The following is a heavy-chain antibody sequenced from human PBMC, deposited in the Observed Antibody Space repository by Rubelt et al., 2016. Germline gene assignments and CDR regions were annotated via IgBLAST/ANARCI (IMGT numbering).Heavy chain of an antibody. Sequence: EVQLVESGGGLVQPGGSLRLSCAASGFSFNIYEMNWVRQAPGKGLEWVSYITASGGARYDADAVKGRFTVSRDNAKNLLYLQMNNVTDDDTALYYCVRDEYGVGGDPWGQGTLVTGSS. D-gene: IGHD2/OR15-2a*01. J-gene: IGHJ5*02. CDR1: GFSFNIYE. CDR2: ITASGGAR. CDR3: VRDEYGVGGDP. V-gene: IGHV3-48*03.